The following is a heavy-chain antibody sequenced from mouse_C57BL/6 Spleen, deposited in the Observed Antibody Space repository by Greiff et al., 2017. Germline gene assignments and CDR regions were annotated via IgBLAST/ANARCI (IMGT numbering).Heavy chain of an antibody. Sequence: QVQLQQSGAELVKPGASVKLSCKASGYTFTSYWMHWVKQRPGQGLEWIGMIHPNSGSTNYNEKFKSKATLTVDKSSSTAYMQLSSLTSEDSAVYYCARSREAYWYFDVWGTGTTVTVSS. CDR1: GYTFTSYW. CDR3: ARSREAYWYFDV. V-gene: IGHV1-64*01. CDR2: IHPNSGST. J-gene: IGHJ1*03.